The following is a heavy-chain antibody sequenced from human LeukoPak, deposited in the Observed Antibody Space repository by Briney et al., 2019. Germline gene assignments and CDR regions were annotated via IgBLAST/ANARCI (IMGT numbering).Heavy chain of an antibody. J-gene: IGHJ4*02. D-gene: IGHD3-10*01. Sequence: GGSLRLSCAASGFTFSTYAMSWFRQAPGKGLEWVGFIRSKAYGGTTEYAASVKGRFTISRDDSKSIAYLQMNSLKTEDTAVYYCTREVHWGQGTLVTVSS. CDR1: GFTFSTYA. CDR3: TREVH. CDR2: IRSKAYGGTT. V-gene: IGHV3-49*03.